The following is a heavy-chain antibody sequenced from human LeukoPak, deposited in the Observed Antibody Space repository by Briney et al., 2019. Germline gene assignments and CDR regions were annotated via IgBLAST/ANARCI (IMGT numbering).Heavy chain of an antibody. J-gene: IGHJ4*02. V-gene: IGHV3-7*01. CDR1: GFTFSSYW. Sequence: GGSLRLSCAASGFTFSSYWMSWVRQAPGKGLEWVANIKQDGSEKYYVDSVKGRFTISRDNAKNSLYLQMNGLRAEDTAVYYCARSDSGSYSGWDYWGQGTLVTVSS. CDR2: IKQDGSEK. D-gene: IGHD1-26*01. CDR3: ARSDSGSYSGWDY.